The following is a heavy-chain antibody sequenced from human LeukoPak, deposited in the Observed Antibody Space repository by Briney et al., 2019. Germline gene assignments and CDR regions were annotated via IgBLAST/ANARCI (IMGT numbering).Heavy chain of an antibody. CDR3: ARGEEQLVQGLVDY. Sequence: ASVKVSCKASDYTFTSYGISWVRQAPGQGLEWMGWISVYNGDTNYPQKFQGRVTMTTDTSTSTAYMELRSLRSDDTAVYYCARGEEQLVQGLVDYWGQGTLVTVSS. V-gene: IGHV1-18*01. D-gene: IGHD6-13*01. CDR2: ISVYNGDT. J-gene: IGHJ4*02. CDR1: DYTFTSYG.